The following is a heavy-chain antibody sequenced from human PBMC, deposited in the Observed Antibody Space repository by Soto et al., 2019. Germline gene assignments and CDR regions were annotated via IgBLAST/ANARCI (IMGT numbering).Heavy chain of an antibody. V-gene: IGHV4-31*03. Sequence: SETLSLTCTVSGGSISSGNYYWTWIRQRPGKGLEWTGYIFHSGRTYFHPSLKSRVTISVDTSKNQFSLNLSSVTAADTAVYYCARDRSTVSYDAFDVWGQGTMVTVSS. CDR1: GGSISSGNYY. CDR3: ARDRSTVSYDAFDV. D-gene: IGHD4-17*01. J-gene: IGHJ3*01. CDR2: IFHSGRT.